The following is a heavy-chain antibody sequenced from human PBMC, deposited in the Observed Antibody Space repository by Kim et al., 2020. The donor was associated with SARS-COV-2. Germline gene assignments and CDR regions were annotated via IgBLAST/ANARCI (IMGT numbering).Heavy chain of an antibody. CDR3: AGICGTTSCSDDY. D-gene: IGHD2-2*01. V-gene: IGHV3-23*01. J-gene: IGHJ4*02. Sequence: YADSVRARFPPSRDNPKSTVYLQMNSLRAEDTAVYYCAGICGTTSCSDDYWGQGTLVTVSS.